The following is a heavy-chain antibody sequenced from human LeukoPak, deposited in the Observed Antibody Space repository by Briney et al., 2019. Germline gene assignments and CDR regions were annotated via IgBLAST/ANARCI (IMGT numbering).Heavy chain of an antibody. V-gene: IGHV1-2*02. Sequence: ASLKVSCKASGYTFTGYYMHWVRQAPGQGLEWMGWITPNSGGTNYAQKFQGRVTLTRDTSISTAYMELSGLRSDDTAVYYCARAQGPYGSGSYYFVYYFDYWGQGTLVTVSA. J-gene: IGHJ4*02. CDR1: GYTFTGYY. CDR2: ITPNSGGT. CDR3: ARAQGPYGSGSYYFVYYFDY. D-gene: IGHD3-10*01.